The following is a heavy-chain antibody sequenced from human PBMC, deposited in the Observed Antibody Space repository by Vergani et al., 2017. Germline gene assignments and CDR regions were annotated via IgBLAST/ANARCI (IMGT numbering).Heavy chain of an antibody. CDR1: GFTFSSYA. V-gene: IGHV3-23*01. J-gene: IGHJ6*03. CDR3: GDIVVVPAAPTPGGYMDV. D-gene: IGHD2-2*01. Sequence: EVQLLESGGGLVQPGGSLRLSCAASGFTFSSYAMSWVRQAPGKGLEWVSAIGGSGGSTYYSDSVKGRFTISRYNSKNTLYLQMNSLRAEDTAVYYCGDIVVVPAAPTPGGYMDVWGKGTTVTVSS. CDR2: IGGSGGST.